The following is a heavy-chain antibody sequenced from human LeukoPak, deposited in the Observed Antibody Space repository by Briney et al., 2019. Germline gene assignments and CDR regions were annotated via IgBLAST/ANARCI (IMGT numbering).Heavy chain of an antibody. CDR1: GFTFGSHA. J-gene: IGHJ4*02. D-gene: IGHD5-18*01. Sequence: GGSLRLSCDASGFTFGSHAMYWVRQAPGKGLEWVAGIFGSGGSPHYADPVKGRFTISRDNSRNTVYLQINSLRAEDTAVYYCGKTTVGYSSGQKPAWPVDYWGQGTPVTVSS. CDR2: IFGSGGSP. CDR3: GKTTVGYSSGQKPAWPVDY. V-gene: IGHV3-23*01.